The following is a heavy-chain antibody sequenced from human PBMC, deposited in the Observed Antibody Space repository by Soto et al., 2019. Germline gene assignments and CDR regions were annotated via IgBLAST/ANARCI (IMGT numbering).Heavy chain of an antibody. CDR3: ARVVVVIPHLNWFDP. CDR2: IGGSGGYI. V-gene: IGHV3-21*01. D-gene: IGHD3-22*01. CDR1: GFTFSSYS. Sequence: PGGSLRLSXAASGFTFSSYSMNWVRQAPGKGLEWVSSIGGSGGYIYYADSVKGRFAISRDNTKNSLYLQMNSLRAEDTALYYCARVVVVIPHLNWFDPWGQGTLVTVSS. J-gene: IGHJ5*02.